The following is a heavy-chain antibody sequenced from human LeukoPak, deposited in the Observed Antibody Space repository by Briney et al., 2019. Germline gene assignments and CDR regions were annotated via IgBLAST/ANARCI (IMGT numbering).Heavy chain of an antibody. Sequence: PGGSLTLPCAASGFTFSSYAMRWLRRAPGRGLEWVSAISGSGGSTYYGDYVKSRFTISRDNSKNTLYLQMNSLRAEDKAVYYCARVDVWGQGTTVTVSS. V-gene: IGHV3-23*01. CDR3: ARVDV. CDR1: GFTFSSYA. CDR2: ISGSGGST. J-gene: IGHJ6*02.